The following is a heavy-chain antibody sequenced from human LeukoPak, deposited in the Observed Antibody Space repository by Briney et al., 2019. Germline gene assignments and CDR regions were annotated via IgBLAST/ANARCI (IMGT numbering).Heavy chain of an antibody. D-gene: IGHD2-21*02. V-gene: IGHV3-74*01. CDR1: GFTFSSYS. CDR3: ARSGGGDCIDY. Sequence: GGSLRLSCAASGFTFSSYSMNWVRQAPGKGLVWVSRINSDGSSTSYADSVKGRFTISRDNAKNTLYLQMNSLRAEDTAVYYCARSGGGDCIDYWGQGTLVTVSS. CDR2: INSDGSST. J-gene: IGHJ4*02.